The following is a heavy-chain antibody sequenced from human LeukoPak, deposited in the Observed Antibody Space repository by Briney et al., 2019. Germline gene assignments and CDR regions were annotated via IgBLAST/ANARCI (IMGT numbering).Heavy chain of an antibody. J-gene: IGHJ5*02. Sequence: SVKVSCKASGGTFSSYAISWVRQAPGQGLEWMGRIIPIFGIANYAQKFQGRVTITADKSTSTAYMELSSLRSEDTAVYYCARDLGYCSSTSCLVGWFDPWGQGTLVTVSS. V-gene: IGHV1-69*04. CDR3: ARDLGYCSSTSCLVGWFDP. CDR2: IIPIFGIA. CDR1: GGTFSSYA. D-gene: IGHD2-2*01.